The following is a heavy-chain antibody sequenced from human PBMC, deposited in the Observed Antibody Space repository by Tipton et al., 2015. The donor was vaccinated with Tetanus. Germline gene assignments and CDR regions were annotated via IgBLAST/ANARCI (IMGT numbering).Heavy chain of an antibody. Sequence: SLRLSCAASGFTFSSYGMHWVRQAPGKGLEWVAVIWYDGSNKYYADSVKGRFTISRDNSKNTLYLQMNSLRAEDTAVYYCARGVAVGTSLTRRPLDYWGQGTLVTVSS. CDR3: ARGVAVGTSLTRRPLDY. V-gene: IGHV3-33*01. CDR1: GFTFSSYG. CDR2: IWYDGSNK. D-gene: IGHD2-2*01. J-gene: IGHJ4*02.